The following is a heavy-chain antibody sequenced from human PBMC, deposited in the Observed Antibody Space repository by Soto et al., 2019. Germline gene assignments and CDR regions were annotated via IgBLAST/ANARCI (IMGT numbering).Heavy chain of an antibody. CDR1: GFTFSSYA. D-gene: IGHD5-12*01. CDR2: VRGNGDPP. Sequence: PGGSLRLSCSASGFTFSSYAMHWVRPAPGKGLEYVSGVRGNGDPPFYADSVKGRFTISRDNSKNTLYLQMSGLSADDTAVYYCVKSRGGNIFAFVDWGPGALVTVFS. J-gene: IGHJ1*01. CDR3: VKSRGGNIFAFVD. V-gene: IGHV3-64D*06.